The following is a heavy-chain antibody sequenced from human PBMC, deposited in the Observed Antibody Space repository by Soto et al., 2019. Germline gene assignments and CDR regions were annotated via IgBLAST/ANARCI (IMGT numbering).Heavy chain of an antibody. D-gene: IGHD2-15*01. J-gene: IGHJ3*02. CDR2: IYYGGST. V-gene: IGHV4-59*12. Sequence: PSETLSLTCAVYGGSFSSYYWSWIRQPPGKGLEWIGYIYYGGSTYYNPSLKSRVTISVDTSKNQFSLKLSSVTAADTAVYYCARVLQDSLGYCSGGSCWNDAFDIWGQGTMVTVSS. CDR1: GGSFSSYY. CDR3: ARVLQDSLGYCSGGSCWNDAFDI.